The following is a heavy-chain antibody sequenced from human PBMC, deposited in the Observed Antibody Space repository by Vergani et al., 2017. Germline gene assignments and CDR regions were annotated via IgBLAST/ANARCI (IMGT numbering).Heavy chain of an antibody. CDR3: AKDPHCSSTSCPDY. D-gene: IGHD2-2*01. CDR1: GFTFSDYY. CDR2: ISSSSSYT. Sequence: QVQLVESGGGLVKPGGSLRLSCAASGFTFSDYYMSWIRQAPGKGLEWVSYISSSSSYTNYADSLKGRFTISRDNAKNSLYLQMNSLRAEDTAVYYCAKDPHCSSTSCPDYWGQGTLVTVSS. J-gene: IGHJ4*02. V-gene: IGHV3-11*06.